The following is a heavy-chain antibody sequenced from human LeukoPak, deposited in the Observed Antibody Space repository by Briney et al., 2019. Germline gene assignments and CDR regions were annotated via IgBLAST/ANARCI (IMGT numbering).Heavy chain of an antibody. D-gene: IGHD3-3*01. CDR2: IRYDGSNK. V-gene: IGHV3-30*02. Sequence: GGSLRLSCAASGFTFSSYGMHWVRQAPGKGLEWVAFIRYDGSNKYYADSVKGRFTISRDNSKNTLYLQMNSLRAKDTAVYYCAKDRDGFWSGYYITDYWGQGTLVTVSS. CDR1: GFTFSSYG. CDR3: AKDRDGFWSGYYITDY. J-gene: IGHJ4*02.